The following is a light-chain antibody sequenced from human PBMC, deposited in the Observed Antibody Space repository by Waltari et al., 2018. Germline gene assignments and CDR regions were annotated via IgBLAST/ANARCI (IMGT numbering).Light chain of an antibody. CDR3: QQSYSTPRT. J-gene: IGKJ2*01. Sequence: DIQMTQSPSSLSASVGYRVTITCRASQNIANYLNWYQQKPGTAPELLIYAASNLHGGVPSRFTGSGSGTDFTHTISSVQPEDLATYYCQQSYSTPRTFGQGTKLDI. CDR1: QNIANY. CDR2: AAS. V-gene: IGKV1-39*01.